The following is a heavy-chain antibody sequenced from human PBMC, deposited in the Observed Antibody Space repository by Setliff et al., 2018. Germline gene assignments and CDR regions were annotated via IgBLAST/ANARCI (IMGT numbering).Heavy chain of an antibody. V-gene: IGHV1-69*05. D-gene: IGHD5-18*01. CDR2: TTPLFGTT. J-gene: IGHJ6*03. CDR1: GGTFTNYG. Sequence: SVKVSCKASGGTFTNYGVSWVRQAPGQGLEWMGGTTPLFGTTDYAQKFHGRLTIITDESTSTASMELTSLTSDDTAVYYCAREGVDTRSSTDYRYYMDVWGKGTTVTVSS. CDR3: AREGVDTRSSTDYRYYMDV.